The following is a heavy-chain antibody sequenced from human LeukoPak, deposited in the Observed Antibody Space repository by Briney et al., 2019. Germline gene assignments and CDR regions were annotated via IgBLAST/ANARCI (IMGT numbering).Heavy chain of an antibody. J-gene: IGHJ4*02. CDR1: GYTFGGFY. CDR2: INPHSGDI. Sequence: ASVNVSCKASGYTFGGFYMQWVRQAPGQGLEWMGWINPHSGDIHYAQKFQGRVTMTRDTSISTAYMELSRLRSDDTAVYYCARVPGIAAAGGDYWGQGTLVIVSS. V-gene: IGHV1-2*02. CDR3: ARVPGIAAAGGDY. D-gene: IGHD6-13*01.